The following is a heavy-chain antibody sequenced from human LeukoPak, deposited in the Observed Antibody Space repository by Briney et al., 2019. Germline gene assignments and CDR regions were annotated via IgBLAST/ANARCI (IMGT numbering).Heavy chain of an antibody. CDR2: ISGSGAST. V-gene: IGHV3-23*01. Sequence: PGRSLRLSCAASGFTFSSYGMHWVRQAPGKGLEWVSGISGSGASTYYGDSVKGRFTISRDNSKNTLYLQMNSLRAEDTAVYYCAKDLCSLVRGDHWGQGTLVTVSS. D-gene: IGHD3-10*01. J-gene: IGHJ4*02. CDR1: GFTFSSYG. CDR3: AKDLCSLVRGDH.